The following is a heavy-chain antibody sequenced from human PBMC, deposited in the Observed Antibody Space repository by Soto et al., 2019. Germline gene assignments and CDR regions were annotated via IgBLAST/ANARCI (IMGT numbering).Heavy chain of an antibody. J-gene: IGHJ5*02. Sequence: SGPTLVNPTQTLTLTWTFSGFSLSTNGGGVGWIRQPPGKALEWLALIYWDNNKIYSPSLKSRLTITKDTSKNQVVLTMTNVDPVDTAIYYCAHSSELGEHKTCGQGTPVTVSS. CDR2: IYWDNNK. V-gene: IGHV2-5*02. CDR3: AHSSELGEHKT. D-gene: IGHD3-10*01. CDR1: GFSLSTNGGG.